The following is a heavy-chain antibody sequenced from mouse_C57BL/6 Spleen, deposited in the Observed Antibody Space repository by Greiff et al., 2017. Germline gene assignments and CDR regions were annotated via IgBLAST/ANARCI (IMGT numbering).Heavy chain of an antibody. CDR3: ARSPTMVTRYFDY. J-gene: IGHJ2*01. V-gene: IGHV1-22*01. CDR1: GYTFTDYN. D-gene: IGHD2-9*01. Sequence: VQLQQSGPELVKPGASVKMSCKASGYTFTDYNMHWVKQSHGKSLEWIGYINPNNGGTSYNQKFKGKATLTVNKSSSTAYMELRSLTSEDSAVYYCARSPTMVTRYFDYWGQGTTLTVSS. CDR2: INPNNGGT.